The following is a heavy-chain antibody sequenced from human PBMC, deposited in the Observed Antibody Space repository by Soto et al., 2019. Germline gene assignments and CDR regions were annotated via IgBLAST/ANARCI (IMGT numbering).Heavy chain of an antibody. CDR3: ARARIYCSGGSCLEFYYYYGMDV. Sequence: ASVKVSCKASGYSFTSYYMHWVRQAPGQGLEWMGIINPSGGSTSYAQKFQGRVTMTRDTSTSTVYMELSSLRSEDTAVYYCARARIYCSGGSCLEFYYYYGMDVWGQGTTVTVSS. D-gene: IGHD2-15*01. CDR2: INPSGGST. J-gene: IGHJ6*02. V-gene: IGHV1-46*01. CDR1: GYSFTSYY.